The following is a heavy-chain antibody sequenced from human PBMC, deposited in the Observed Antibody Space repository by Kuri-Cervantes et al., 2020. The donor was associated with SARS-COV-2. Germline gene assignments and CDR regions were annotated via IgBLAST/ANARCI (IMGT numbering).Heavy chain of an antibody. J-gene: IGHJ3*02. Sequence: GGSLRLSCAASGFTFSSYGMHWVRQAPGKGLEWVAVISYDGSNKYYADSVKGRFTISRDNSKNTLYLQMNSLRAEDTAVYYCAKVQGNGENAFDIWGQGTMVTVSS. V-gene: IGHV3-30*18. CDR3: AKVQGNGENAFDI. CDR2: ISYDGSNK. CDR1: GFTFSSYG. D-gene: IGHD3-10*01.